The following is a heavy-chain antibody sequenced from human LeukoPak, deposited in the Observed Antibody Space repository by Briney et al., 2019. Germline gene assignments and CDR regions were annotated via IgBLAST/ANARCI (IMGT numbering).Heavy chain of an antibody. Sequence: SETLSLTCTVSGGSISSYYWSWIRQPPGKGLEWIGYIYYSGSTNYNPSLKSRVTISVDASKNQFSLKLSSVAAADTAVYYCARGRFLRYFDVWGQGTLVTVSS. V-gene: IGHV4-59*12. J-gene: IGHJ4*02. CDR2: IYYSGST. CDR3: ARGRFLRYFDV. CDR1: GGSISSYY. D-gene: IGHD3-9*01.